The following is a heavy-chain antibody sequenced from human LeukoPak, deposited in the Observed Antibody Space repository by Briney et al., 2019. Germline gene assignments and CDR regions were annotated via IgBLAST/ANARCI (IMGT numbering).Heavy chain of an antibody. V-gene: IGHV3-23*01. J-gene: IGHJ4*02. CDR2: ISNSGDRT. CDR3: ARDQEGFDY. Sequence: PGGSLRLSCAASGFTFYTYATTWVRQAPGKGLEWVSGISNSGDRTFYADSVKGRFTISRDNSKKTLYLQMSSLRAEDTAVYYCARDQEGFDYWGQGTLVTVSS. CDR1: GFTFYTYA.